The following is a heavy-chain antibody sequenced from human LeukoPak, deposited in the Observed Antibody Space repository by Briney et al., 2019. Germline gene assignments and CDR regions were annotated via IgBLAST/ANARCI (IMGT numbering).Heavy chain of an antibody. J-gene: IGHJ6*03. Sequence: PSETLSLTCTVSGGSISSYYWSWIRQPPGKGLEWIGYIYYSGSTNYNPSLKSRVTISVDTSKNQFSLKLSSVTAADTAVYYCARGRSYYDFWSGYPYMDVWGKGTTVTVSS. D-gene: IGHD3-3*01. CDR3: ARGRSYYDFWSGYPYMDV. CDR2: IYYSGST. V-gene: IGHV4-59*01. CDR1: GGSISSYY.